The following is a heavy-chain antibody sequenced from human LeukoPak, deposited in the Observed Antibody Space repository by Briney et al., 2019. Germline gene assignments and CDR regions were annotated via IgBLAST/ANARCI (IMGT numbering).Heavy chain of an antibody. J-gene: IGHJ4*02. D-gene: IGHD5-18*01. CDR1: GGTFSSYT. CDR2: IIPIFGTA. CDR3: ASRLDTAMVSYYFDY. Sequence: SVKVSCKASGGTFSSYTISWVRQAPGQGLEWMGGIIPIFGTANYAQKFQGRVTITADESTSTAYMELSSLRSEDTAVYYCASRLDTAMVSYYFDYWGQGTLVTVSS. V-gene: IGHV1-69*01.